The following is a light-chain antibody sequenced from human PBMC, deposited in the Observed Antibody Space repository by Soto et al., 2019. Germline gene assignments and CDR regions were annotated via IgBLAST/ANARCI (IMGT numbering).Light chain of an antibody. J-gene: IGKJ1*01. V-gene: IGKV1-39*01. CDR1: QSISSY. Sequence: DIQMTQSPSSLYASVGDRVILTCRASQSISSYLNGYQQKPGKAPKLLIYAASSLKSGAPPRFSGSGSRTDFTLTISSLHPEEFATYYCPQSYRTPRTVGQGTKVEIK. CDR2: AAS. CDR3: PQSYRTPRT.